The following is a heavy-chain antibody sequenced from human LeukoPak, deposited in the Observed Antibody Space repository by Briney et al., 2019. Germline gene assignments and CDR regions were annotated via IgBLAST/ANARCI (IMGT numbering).Heavy chain of an antibody. CDR3: AREATYYYDSSGYSDPFGY. J-gene: IGHJ4*02. CDR2: IYTSGST. Sequence: SQTLPLTCTVSGGSISSGSYYWSWIRQPAGKGLEWIGRIYTSGSTNYNPSLKSRVTISVDTSKNQFSLKLSSVTAADTAVYYCAREATYYYDSSGYSDPFGYWGQGTLVTVSS. V-gene: IGHV4-61*02. D-gene: IGHD3-22*01. CDR1: GGSISSGSYY.